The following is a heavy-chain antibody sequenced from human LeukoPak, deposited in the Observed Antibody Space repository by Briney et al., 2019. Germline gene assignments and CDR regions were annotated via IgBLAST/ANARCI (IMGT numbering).Heavy chain of an antibody. D-gene: IGHD4-23*01. CDR1: GGTFSSYA. J-gene: IGHJ3*02. CDR2: IIPIFGTA. V-gene: IGHV1-69*05. Sequence: ASVKVSCKASGGTFSSYAISWVRQAPGQGLEWMGGIIPIFGTANYAQKFQGRVTITTDESTSTAYMELSSLRSEDTAVYYCARRTDYGGSPGAFDIWGQGTMVTVSS. CDR3: ARRTDYGGSPGAFDI.